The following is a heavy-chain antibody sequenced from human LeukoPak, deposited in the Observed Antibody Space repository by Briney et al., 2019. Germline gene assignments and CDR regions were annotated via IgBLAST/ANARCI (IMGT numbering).Heavy chain of an antibody. D-gene: IGHD3-9*01. CDR2: INHSGST. CDR1: GGSFSGYY. V-gene: IGHV4-34*01. Sequence: SETLSLTCAVYGGSFSGYYWSWIRQPPGKGLEWMGEINHSGSTNYNPSLKSRVTISVDTSKNQFSLKLSSVTAADTAVYYCARAGYDILTGYYLSYYYYLDVWGKGTTVTVSS. J-gene: IGHJ6*03. CDR3: ARAGYDILTGYYLSYYYYLDV.